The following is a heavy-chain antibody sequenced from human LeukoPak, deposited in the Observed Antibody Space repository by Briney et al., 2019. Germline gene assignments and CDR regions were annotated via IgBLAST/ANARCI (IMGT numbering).Heavy chain of an antibody. CDR2: IKQDGSEK. Sequence: GGSLRLSCAASGFSFSRYWMSWVRQAPGKGLEGVANIKQDGSEKYYADSVKGRFTISRDNAKNSLYLQMNNLRAEDTAVYYCVRDDGGYWGQGTLVTVSS. CDR1: GFSFSRYW. V-gene: IGHV3-7*01. CDR3: VRDDGGY. J-gene: IGHJ4*02. D-gene: IGHD3-3*01.